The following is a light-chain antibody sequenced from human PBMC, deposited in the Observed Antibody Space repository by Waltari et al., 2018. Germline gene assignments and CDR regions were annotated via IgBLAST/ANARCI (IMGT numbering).Light chain of an antibody. Sequence: DIKMTQSPSSVSASVGDRVTITCRAMKGISSWLAWYQQKPGKAPKLLIYAASSLQSGVPSRCSGSESGTDFTITISSLQPEDFATYYCQQANSFPITFGQGTRLEIK. V-gene: IGKV1-12*01. CDR3: QQANSFPIT. CDR1: KGISSW. J-gene: IGKJ5*01. CDR2: AAS.